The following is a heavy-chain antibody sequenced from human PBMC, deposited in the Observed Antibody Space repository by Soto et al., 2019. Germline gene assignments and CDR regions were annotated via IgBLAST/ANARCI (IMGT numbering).Heavy chain of an antibody. J-gene: IGHJ4*02. CDR2: INPSGGST. Sequence: ASVKVSCKASGYTFTSYYMHWVRQAPGQGLEWMGIINPSGGSTSYAQKLQGRVTMTTDTSTSTAYMELRSLRSDDTAVYYCASYDFWSGYWLNYWGQGTLVTVSS. CDR1: GYTFTSYY. D-gene: IGHD3-3*01. V-gene: IGHV1-46*01. CDR3: ASYDFWSGYWLNY.